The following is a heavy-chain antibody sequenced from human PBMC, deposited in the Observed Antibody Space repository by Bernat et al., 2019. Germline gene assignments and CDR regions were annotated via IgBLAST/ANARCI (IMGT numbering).Heavy chain of an antibody. D-gene: IGHD3-16*01. J-gene: IGHJ4*02. CDR3: ARDGGAVRRFDY. CDR1: GFTFSSYS. CDR2: ISSSSSYI. Sequence: EVQLVESGGGLVKPGGSLRLSCAASGFTFSSYSMNWVRQAPGKGLEWVSSISSSSSYIYYADSVKGRFTISRDNAKNSLYLQMNSLRAEDTAVYYCARDGGAVRRFDYWGQGTLVTVSS. V-gene: IGHV3-21*01.